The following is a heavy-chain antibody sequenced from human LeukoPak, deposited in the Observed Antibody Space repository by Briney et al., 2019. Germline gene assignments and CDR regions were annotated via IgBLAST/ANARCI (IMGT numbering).Heavy chain of an antibody. CDR2: INPNSGGT. Sequence: ASVNVSCKASGYTFTGYYMHWVRQAPGQGLEWMGWINPNSGGTNYAQKFQGWVTMTRDTSISTAYMELSRLRSDDTAVYYCARGGITGTTRGPTRLNDAFDIWGQGTMVTVSS. J-gene: IGHJ3*02. V-gene: IGHV1-2*04. CDR3: ARGGITGTTRGPTRLNDAFDI. D-gene: IGHD1-20*01. CDR1: GYTFTGYY.